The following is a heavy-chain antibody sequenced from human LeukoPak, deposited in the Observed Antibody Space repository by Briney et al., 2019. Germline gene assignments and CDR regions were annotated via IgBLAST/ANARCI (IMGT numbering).Heavy chain of an antibody. J-gene: IGHJ4*02. CDR1: GGSINSFY. CDR2: IYYSGST. V-gene: IGHV4-59*01. Sequence: KTSETLSLTCTVSGGSINSFYWSWIREPAGKGLEWIAYIYYSGSTNYNPSLKSRVTISVDTSKNQFSLNLSSVTAADAAVYYCTRVRALSYYDSSGDLYYFDYWGQGTLVTVSS. CDR3: TRVRALSYYDSSGDLYYFDY. D-gene: IGHD3-22*01.